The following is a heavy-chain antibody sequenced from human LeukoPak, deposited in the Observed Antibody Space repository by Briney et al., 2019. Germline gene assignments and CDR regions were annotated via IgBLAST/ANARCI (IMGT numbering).Heavy chain of an antibody. CDR1: GGSISSGSYY. Sequence: SETLSLTCTVSGGSISSGSYYWSWIRQPAGKGLEWIGRIYTSGSTNYNPSLKSRVTISIDTSKNQFSLKLSYISAADTAVYYCARASYSGYDREGWFDPWGQGTLVTVSS. J-gene: IGHJ5*02. CDR3: ARASYSGYDREGWFDP. V-gene: IGHV4-61*02. CDR2: IYTSGST. D-gene: IGHD5-12*01.